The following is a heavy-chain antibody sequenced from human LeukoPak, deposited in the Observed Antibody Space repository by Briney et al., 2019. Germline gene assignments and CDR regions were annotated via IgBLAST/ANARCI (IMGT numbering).Heavy chain of an antibody. Sequence: GGSLRLSCAASGFTFSSYEVNWVRQAPGKGLEWVAYISSSGGTMYYADSVRGRFTISRDNAKNSLYLQTNSLRAEDTAVYYCARELGARGYFDYWGQGTLVTVSS. D-gene: IGHD1-26*01. CDR2: ISSSGGTM. CDR1: GFTFSSYE. CDR3: ARELGARGYFDY. J-gene: IGHJ4*02. V-gene: IGHV3-48*03.